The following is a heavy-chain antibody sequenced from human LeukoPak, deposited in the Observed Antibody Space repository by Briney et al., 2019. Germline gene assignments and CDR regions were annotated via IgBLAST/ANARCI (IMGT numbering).Heavy chain of an antibody. CDR1: GFTFSSYA. V-gene: IGHV3-7*01. Sequence: GGSLRLSCAASGFTFSSYAMSWVRQAPGKGLEWVANIKQDGSEKYYVDSVKGRFTISRDNAKNSLYLQMNSLRAEDTAVYYCAHSSTSYRAVAGATGTFDYWGQGTLVTVSS. CDR3: AHSSTSYRAVAGATGTFDY. CDR2: IKQDGSEK. J-gene: IGHJ4*02. D-gene: IGHD2-2*01.